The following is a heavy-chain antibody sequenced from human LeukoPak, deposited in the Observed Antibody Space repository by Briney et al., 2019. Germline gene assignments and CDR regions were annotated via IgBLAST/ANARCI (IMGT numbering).Heavy chain of an antibody. D-gene: IGHD6-13*01. J-gene: IGHJ5*02. Sequence: GGSLRLSCAASGFTFSSYAMSWVRQAPGKGLVWVSTISGSGGSTYYADSVKGRFTISRDNAKNSLHLQMNSLRAGDTAVYYCARDRRPSSWLGVGPWGQGTLVTVSS. CDR2: ISGSGGST. V-gene: IGHV3-23*01. CDR1: GFTFSSYA. CDR3: ARDRRPSSWLGVGP.